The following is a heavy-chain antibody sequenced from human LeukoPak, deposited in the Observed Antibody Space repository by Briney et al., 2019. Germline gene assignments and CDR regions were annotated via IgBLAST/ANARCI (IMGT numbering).Heavy chain of an antibody. CDR2: IYHSGST. CDR1: GGSISSGGYS. Sequence: SETLSLTCAVSGGSISSGGYSWSWIRQPPGKGLEWIGYIYHSGSTYYNPSLKSRVTISVDRSKNQFSLKLSSVTAADTAVYYCARGGGFWSGYYPTGPWGQGTLVTVSS. CDR3: ARGGGFWSGYYPTGP. D-gene: IGHD3-3*01. V-gene: IGHV4-30-2*01. J-gene: IGHJ5*02.